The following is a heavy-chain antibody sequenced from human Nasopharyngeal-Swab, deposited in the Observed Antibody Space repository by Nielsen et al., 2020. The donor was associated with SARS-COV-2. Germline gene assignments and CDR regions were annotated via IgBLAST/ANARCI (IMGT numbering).Heavy chain of an antibody. J-gene: IGHJ6*03. CDR2: IIPILPIT. V-gene: IGHV1-69*10. CDR1: GGTFSSYG. D-gene: IGHD5-24*01. CDR3: ARGGWLRKDYYYSYYYIDV. Sequence: SSVKVSCQTSGGTFSSYGISWFGQAPGQGLEWMGVIIPILPITNYAQKFQDRVTITADKSTSTAYMELSSLRSEDTAAYYCARGGWLRKDYYYSYYYIDVWGKGTTVTVSS.